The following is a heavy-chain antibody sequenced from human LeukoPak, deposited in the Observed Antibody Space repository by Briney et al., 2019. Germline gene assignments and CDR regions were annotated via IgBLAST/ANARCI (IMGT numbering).Heavy chain of an antibody. Sequence: GGSLRLSCAASGFTFSSYWMSWVRQAPGKGLEWVANIKQDGSEKYYVDSVKGRFTIPRDNAKNSLYLQMNSLRAEDTAVYYCAKRKNYDFWSGYPWYYGMDVWGQGTTVTVSS. CDR2: IKQDGSEK. V-gene: IGHV3-7*01. CDR1: GFTFSSYW. D-gene: IGHD3-3*01. J-gene: IGHJ6*02. CDR3: AKRKNYDFWSGYPWYYGMDV.